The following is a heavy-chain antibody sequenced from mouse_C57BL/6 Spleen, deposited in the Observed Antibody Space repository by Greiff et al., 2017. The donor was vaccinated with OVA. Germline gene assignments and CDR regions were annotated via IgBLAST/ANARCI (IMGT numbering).Heavy chain of an antibody. CDR2: IYPGDGDT. CDR1: GYAFSSYW. J-gene: IGHJ1*03. CDR3: ARPFYYYGSSYGTDWYFDV. D-gene: IGHD1-1*01. V-gene: IGHV1-80*01. Sequence: VQLQQSGAELVKPGASVKISCKASGYAFSSYWLNWVKQRPGKGLEWIGQIYPGDGDTNYNGKFKGKATLTADKSSSTAYMQLSSLTSEDSAVYFCARPFYYYGSSYGTDWYFDVWGTGTTVTVSS.